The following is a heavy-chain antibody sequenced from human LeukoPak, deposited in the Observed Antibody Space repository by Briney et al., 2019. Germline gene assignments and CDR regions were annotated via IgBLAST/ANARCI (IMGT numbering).Heavy chain of an antibody. D-gene: IGHD2-2*01. V-gene: IGHV3-23*01. CDR1: GFTFSSYA. CDR2: ISGSGGST. CDR3: AKDSFARYQLLKDYYYGMDV. J-gene: IGHJ6*02. Sequence: GASLRLSCAASGFTFSSYAMSWVRQAPGKGLEWVSAISGSGGSTYYADSVKGRFTISRDNSKNTLSLQMNSLRAEDKAVYYCAKDSFARYQLLKDYYYGMDVWGQGTTVTVSS.